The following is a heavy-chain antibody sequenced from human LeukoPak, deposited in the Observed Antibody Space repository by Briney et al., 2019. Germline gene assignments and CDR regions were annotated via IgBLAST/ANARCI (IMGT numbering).Heavy chain of an antibody. D-gene: IGHD3-10*01. CDR3: ARAKPKNMVRGLIMRRESRYYFDY. V-gene: IGHV3-53*01. CDR2: LYSGGNI. Sequence: PGGSLRLSCAVSGFTVTTNYMSWVRQAPGKGLEWVSILYSGGNIYYADSVKGRFTISRDNSKNTLYLQMDSLRAEDTAVYYCARAKPKNMVRGLIMRRESRYYFDYWGQGTLVTVSS. J-gene: IGHJ4*02. CDR1: GFTVTTNY.